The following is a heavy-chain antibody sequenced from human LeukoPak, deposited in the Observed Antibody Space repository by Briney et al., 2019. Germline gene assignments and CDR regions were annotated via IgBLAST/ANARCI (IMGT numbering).Heavy chain of an antibody. V-gene: IGHV3-23*01. CDR3: AERYYDIFTGDNRAFSDY. Sequence: PGGSLRLSCAASGFTFSSYAMSWVRQAPGKGLEWVSAISGSGGSTYYADSVKGRFTISRDNSKNTLYLQMNSLRAEDTAVYYCAERYYDIFTGDNRAFSDYWGQGTLVTVSS. J-gene: IGHJ4*02. CDR1: GFTFSSYA. D-gene: IGHD3-9*01. CDR2: ISGSGGST.